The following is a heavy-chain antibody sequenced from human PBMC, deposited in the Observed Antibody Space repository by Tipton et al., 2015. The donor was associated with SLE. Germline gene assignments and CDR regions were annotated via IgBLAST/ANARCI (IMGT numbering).Heavy chain of an antibody. CDR1: GGSISCGSYY. Sequence: TLSLTCTVSGGSISCGSYYWSWIRQPAGKGLEWIGSIYHSGSTYYNPSLKSRVTISVDTSKNQFSLKLSSVTAADTAVYYCARGDLYDYIWGSYRLDAFDIWGQGTMVTVSS. D-gene: IGHD3-16*02. V-gene: IGHV4-61*02. J-gene: IGHJ3*02. CDR2: IYHSGST. CDR3: ARGDLYDYIWGSYRLDAFDI.